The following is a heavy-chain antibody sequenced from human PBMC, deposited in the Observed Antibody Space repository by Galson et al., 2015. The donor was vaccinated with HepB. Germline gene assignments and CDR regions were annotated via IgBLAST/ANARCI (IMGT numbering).Heavy chain of an antibody. J-gene: IGHJ4*02. CDR3: ARDDREWGSGSLEF. CDR1: GFTFSSYA. CDR2: ISYDGSNK. D-gene: IGHD3-10*01. Sequence: SLRLSCAASGFTFSSYAMHWVRQAPGKGLEWLAVISYDGSNKYYADSVKGRFTISRDNSKNTLYLQMNSLRAEDTAVYYCARDDREWGSGSLEFWGQGTLVPVSS. V-gene: IGHV3-30-3*01.